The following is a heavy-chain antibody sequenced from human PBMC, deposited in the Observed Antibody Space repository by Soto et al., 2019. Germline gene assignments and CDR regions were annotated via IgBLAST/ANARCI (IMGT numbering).Heavy chain of an antibody. J-gene: IGHJ6*02. Sequence: PSETLSLTCTVSGGSISSYYWSWIRQPAGKGLEWIGRIYTSGSTNYNPSLKSRVTMSVDTSKNQISLKLSSVTAADTAAYYCARDRGEWLVQSSYYYYYGMDVWGQGTTVTVSS. CDR1: GGSISSYY. V-gene: IGHV4-4*07. CDR2: IYTSGST. CDR3: ARDRGEWLVQSSYYYYYGMDV. D-gene: IGHD6-19*01.